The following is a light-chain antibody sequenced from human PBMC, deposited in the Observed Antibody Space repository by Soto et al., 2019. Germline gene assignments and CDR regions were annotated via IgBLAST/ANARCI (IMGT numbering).Light chain of an antibody. J-gene: IGLJ7*01. CDR3: CSYAGSSSAV. Sequence: QSALTQPASVSGSPEQSITISCTGTSSDVGSYNLVSWYQQHPGKAPKLMIYEGSKRPSGVSNRFSGSKSGNTASLTISGLQAEDEADYYCCSYAGSSSAVFGGGTQLTVL. V-gene: IGLV2-23*01. CDR2: EGS. CDR1: SSDVGSYNL.